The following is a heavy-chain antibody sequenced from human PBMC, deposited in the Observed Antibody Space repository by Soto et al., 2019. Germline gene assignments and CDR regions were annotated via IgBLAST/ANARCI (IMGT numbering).Heavy chain of an antibody. D-gene: IGHD6-19*01. Sequence: EVQLVESGGGLIQPGGSLRLSCAASGFAVSSKYMTWVRQAPGKGLEWVSVIYGGGTTYYADSVKGRFTSSRDTSKNTLYLQMNSLRAEDTAVYYCVQTTGWPGFDFWGQGTLVTVSS. CDR3: VQTTGWPGFDF. V-gene: IGHV3-53*01. CDR2: IYGGGTT. J-gene: IGHJ4*02. CDR1: GFAVSSKY.